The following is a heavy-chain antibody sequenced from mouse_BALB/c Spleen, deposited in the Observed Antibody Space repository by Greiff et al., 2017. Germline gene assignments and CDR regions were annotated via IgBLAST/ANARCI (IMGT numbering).Heavy chain of an antibody. CDR1: GYTFTSYW. CDR2: IYPGNSDT. CDR3: TGGYAFAY. D-gene: IGHD2-2*01. J-gene: IGHJ3*01. Sequence: VHVKQSGTVLARPGASVKMSCKASGYTFTSYWMHWVEQRPGQGLEWIGAIYPGNSDTSYNQKFKGKAKLTAVTSTSTAYMELSSLTNEDSAVYYCTGGYAFAYWGQGTLVTVSA. V-gene: IGHV1-5*01.